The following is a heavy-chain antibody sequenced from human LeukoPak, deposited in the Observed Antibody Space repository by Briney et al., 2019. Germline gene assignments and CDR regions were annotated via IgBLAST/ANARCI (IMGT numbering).Heavy chain of an antibody. Sequence: PGGSLRLSCAASGFTFSSYSMNWVRQAPGKGLEWVSYISSSSSTIYYADSVKGRFTISRDNAKNSLYPQMNSLRDEDTAVYYCARDLGVTMVRGVQGDWGQGTLVTVSS. J-gene: IGHJ4*02. V-gene: IGHV3-48*02. D-gene: IGHD3-10*01. CDR3: ARDLGVTMVRGVQGD. CDR1: GFTFSSYS. CDR2: ISSSSSTI.